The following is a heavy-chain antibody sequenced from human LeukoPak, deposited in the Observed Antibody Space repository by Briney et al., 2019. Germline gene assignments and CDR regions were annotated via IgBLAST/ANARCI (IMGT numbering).Heavy chain of an antibody. CDR1: GYTFPNYY. D-gene: IGHD3-3*01. CDR3: ARDHGDDAFDI. CDR2: INSNRGGT. J-gene: IGHJ3*02. V-gene: IGHV1-2*02. Sequence: ASVKVSCKASGYTFPNYYIHWVRQAPGQGLEWMGWINSNRGGTNYAQKFQGRVTMTRDTSISTAYMELRSVRSDDTAVYYCARDHGDDAFDIWGPGTMVTVSS.